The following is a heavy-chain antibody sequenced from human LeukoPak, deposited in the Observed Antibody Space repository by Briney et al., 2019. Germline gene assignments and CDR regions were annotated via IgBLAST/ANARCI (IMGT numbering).Heavy chain of an antibody. CDR3: ARGARGGWSGSHYFDY. CDR1: GGSFSGYY. Sequence: SETLSLTCAVYGGSFSGYYWSWIRQPPGKGLEWIGEINHSGSTNYNPSLKSRVTISVDTSENQFSLKLSSVTAADTAVYYCARGARGGWSGSHYFDYWGQGTLVTVSS. CDR2: INHSGST. V-gene: IGHV4-34*01. D-gene: IGHD3-3*01. J-gene: IGHJ4*02.